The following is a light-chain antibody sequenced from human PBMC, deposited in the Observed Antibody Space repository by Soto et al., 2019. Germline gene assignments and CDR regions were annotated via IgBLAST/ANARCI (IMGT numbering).Light chain of an antibody. CDR3: QKNNGN. Sequence: DIQMTQSPSTLSASVGDRVTITCRASQSISSWLAWYQQKPGKAPILLIYDASNLETGVPSRFSGSGSGTDYTLTLSCSQPDDFATYSCQKNNGNFGQGTKLET. J-gene: IGKJ2*01. V-gene: IGKV1-5*01. CDR2: DAS. CDR1: QSISSW.